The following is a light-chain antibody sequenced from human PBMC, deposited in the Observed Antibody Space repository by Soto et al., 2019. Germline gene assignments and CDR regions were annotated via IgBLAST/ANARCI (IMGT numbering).Light chain of an antibody. CDR3: QQGASFPRT. V-gene: IGKV1-39*01. CDR1: QSISSY. CDR2: AAS. J-gene: IGKJ4*01. Sequence: DIQMTQSPSSLSASVGDRVTITCRARQSISSYLNWYQQKPGKAPKLLIYAASSLQSGVPSRFSGSGSGTDFTLTIRSLQPEDFATYYCQQGASFPRTFGGGTKVEIK.